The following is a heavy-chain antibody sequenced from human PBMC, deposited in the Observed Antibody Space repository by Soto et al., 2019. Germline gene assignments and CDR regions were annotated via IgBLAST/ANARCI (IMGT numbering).Heavy chain of an antibody. D-gene: IGHD3-10*01. V-gene: IGHV4-34*01. Sequence: PXETLSSSCAVYGGSFSGYYWSGIRQPPGKGLEWIGEINHSGSTNYNPSLKSRVTISVDTSKNQFSLKLSSVTAADTAVYYCADFGSGDYVRDYWGQGTLVTVYS. CDR1: GGSFSGYY. CDR3: ADFGSGDYVRDY. CDR2: INHSGST. J-gene: IGHJ4*02.